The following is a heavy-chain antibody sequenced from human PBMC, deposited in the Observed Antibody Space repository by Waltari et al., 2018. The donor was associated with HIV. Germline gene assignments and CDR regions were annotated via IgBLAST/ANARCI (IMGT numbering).Heavy chain of an antibody. Sequence: EVQLVESGGGLIQPGRSLRLSCAASGFNFHDYAMHWVQQAPGRGLEWVSGITWNSGNIGYADSVKGRFTISRDNAKNSLYVQMNSLRPDDTALYYCAKADYGGKHFDFWGQGTLVTVSS. CDR1: GFNFHDYA. CDR2: ITWNSGNI. D-gene: IGHD4-17*01. V-gene: IGHV3-9*01. J-gene: IGHJ4*02. CDR3: AKADYGGKHFDF.